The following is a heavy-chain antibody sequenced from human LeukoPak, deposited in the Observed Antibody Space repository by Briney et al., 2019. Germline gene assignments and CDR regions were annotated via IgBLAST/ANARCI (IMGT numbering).Heavy chain of an antibody. CDR3: ARDRSPVKPFDY. CDR1: GGSISSGDYY. V-gene: IGHV4-30-4*01. CDR2: IYYSGST. D-gene: IGHD3-10*01. Sequence: SEILSLTCTVSGGSISSGDYYWRWIRQPPGKGLEWIGYIYYSGSTYYNPSLKSRVTISVDTSKNQFSLKLSSVTAADTAVYYCARDRSPVKPFDYWGQGTLVTVSS. J-gene: IGHJ4*02.